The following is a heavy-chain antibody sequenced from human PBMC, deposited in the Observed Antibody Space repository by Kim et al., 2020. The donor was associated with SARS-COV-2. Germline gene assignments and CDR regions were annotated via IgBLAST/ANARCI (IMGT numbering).Heavy chain of an antibody. J-gene: IGHJ6*02. V-gene: IGHV3-30*01. CDR3: ARDLHFCTTGVCPYYYTMDV. Sequence: GRFTISRDNSKNTLYLQMNSLRVEDTAVYYCARDLHFCTTGVCPYYYTMDVWGQGTTVTVSS. D-gene: IGHD2-8*01.